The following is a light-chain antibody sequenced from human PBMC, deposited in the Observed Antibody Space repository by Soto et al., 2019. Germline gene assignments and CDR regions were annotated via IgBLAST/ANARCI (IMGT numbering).Light chain of an antibody. CDR2: VVS. J-gene: IGLJ3*02. Sequence: QSALTQPASVSGSPGQSITISCTGTNSDIGRYNYVSWYQQYPGKAPKLMISVVSNRPSGISNRFSGSKSGNTASLTISGLQAEDEVDYYCGSYTTSSTWVFGGGTKLTVL. V-gene: IGLV2-14*01. CDR3: GSYTTSSTWV. CDR1: NSDIGRYNY.